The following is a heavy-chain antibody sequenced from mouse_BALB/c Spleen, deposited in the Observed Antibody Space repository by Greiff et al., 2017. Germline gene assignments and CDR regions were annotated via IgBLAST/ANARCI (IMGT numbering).Heavy chain of an antibody. CDR2: ISSGGSYT. Sequence: EVKLVESGGGLVKPGGSLKLSCAASGFTFSSYTMSWVRQTPEKRLEWVATISSGGSYTYYPDSVKGRFTISRDNAKNTLYLQMSSLKSEDTAMYYCTRDGGTGNFDYWGQGTTLTVSS. CDR3: TRDGGTGNFDY. D-gene: IGHD4-1*01. J-gene: IGHJ2*01. V-gene: IGHV5-6-4*01. CDR1: GFTFSSYT.